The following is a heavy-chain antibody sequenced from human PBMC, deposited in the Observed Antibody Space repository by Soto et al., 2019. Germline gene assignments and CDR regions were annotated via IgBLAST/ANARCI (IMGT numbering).Heavy chain of an antibody. CDR1: GDSLTIGGHY. CDR3: ARGGDGFDL. Sequence: QVDLQESGPGLVKPSQTLSLTCSVSGDSLTIGGHYWTWIRQHPGKGLEWIGYIYHSGSTYYSPSLKGRVTISVDTSENRFSLKLTSVTAADTAVYYCARGGDGFDLWGQGKMVTVSS. J-gene: IGHJ3*01. CDR2: IYHSGST. V-gene: IGHV4-31*03.